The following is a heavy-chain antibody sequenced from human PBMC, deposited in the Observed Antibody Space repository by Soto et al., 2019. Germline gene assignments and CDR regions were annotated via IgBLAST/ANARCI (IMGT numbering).Heavy chain of an antibody. Sequence: PGESLTISCTCSGYSFTSYWIGWVRQMPGKGLEWMGIIYPGDSDTRYSPSFQGQVTISADKSISTAYLQWSSLKASDTAMYYCARITIFGVVTIYGMDVWGQGTTVTVSS. CDR1: GYSFTSYW. J-gene: IGHJ6*02. D-gene: IGHD3-3*01. CDR3: ARITIFGVVTIYGMDV. CDR2: IYPGDSDT. V-gene: IGHV5-51*01.